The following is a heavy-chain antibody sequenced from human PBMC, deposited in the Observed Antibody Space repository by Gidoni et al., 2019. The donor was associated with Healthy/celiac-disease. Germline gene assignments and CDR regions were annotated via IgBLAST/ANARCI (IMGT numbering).Heavy chain of an antibody. CDR2: IYYSGST. CDR3: ARIIRRAGIAAAGTDFYYYYGMDV. D-gene: IGHD6-13*01. V-gene: IGHV4-59*01. J-gene: IGHJ6*02. Sequence: QVQLQESGPGLVKPSETLSLTCTVSGGSISSYYWSWIRQPPGKGLEWIGYIYYSGSTNYNPSLKSRVTISVDTSKNQFSLKLSSVTAADTAVYYCARIIRRAGIAAAGTDFYYYYGMDVWGQGTTVTVSS. CDR1: GGSISSYY.